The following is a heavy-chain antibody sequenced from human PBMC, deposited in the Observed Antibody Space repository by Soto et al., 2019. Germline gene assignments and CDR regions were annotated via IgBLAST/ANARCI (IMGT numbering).Heavy chain of an antibody. V-gene: IGHV3-66*01. D-gene: IGHD3-10*01. J-gene: IGHJ6*02. Sequence: GGSLRLSCAASGFTFSSYAMSWVRQAPGKGLEWVSVIYSGGSTYYADSVKGRFTISRDNSKNTLYLQMNSLRAEDTAVYYCARDYYGSGSYLTYYYYGMDVWGQGTTVTVSS. CDR1: GFTFSSYA. CDR3: ARDYYGSGSYLTYYYYGMDV. CDR2: IYSGGST.